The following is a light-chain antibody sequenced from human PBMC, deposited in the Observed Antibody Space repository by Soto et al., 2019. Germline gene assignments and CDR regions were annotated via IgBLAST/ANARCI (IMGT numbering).Light chain of an antibody. CDR2: DAS. J-gene: IGKJ4*01. V-gene: IGKV3-11*01. CDR1: QSVGTS. Sequence: EIVLTQSPATLSLSPGERATLSCRASQSVGTSLAWFQRKRGQAPRLLINDASKRATGIPGRFSGSGSGTDFTLTISSLEPEDFAVYYCQQRYGWPLTFGGGTRVEIK. CDR3: QQRYGWPLT.